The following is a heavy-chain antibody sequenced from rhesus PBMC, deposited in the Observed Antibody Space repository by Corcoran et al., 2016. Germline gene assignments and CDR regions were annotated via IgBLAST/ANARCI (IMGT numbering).Heavy chain of an antibody. CDR3: AKYGGDY. D-gene: IGHD2-15*01. CDR2: IGGYDGGT. J-gene: IGHJ4*01. CDR1: GSSISSGLC. V-gene: IGHV4-127*01. Sequence: QVQLQESGPVLVKPSETLSLTCAVSGSSISSGLCGTWIRQPPGTGLAGIGYIGGYDGGTNYNPSLKSLVTISKDTSKNQFSLKLNSVTAADTAVYYCAKYGGDYWGQGVLVTVSS.